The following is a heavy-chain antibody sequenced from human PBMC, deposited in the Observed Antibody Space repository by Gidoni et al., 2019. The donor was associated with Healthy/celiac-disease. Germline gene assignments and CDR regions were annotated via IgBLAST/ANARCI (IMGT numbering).Heavy chain of an antibody. CDR2: INHSGST. Sequence: QVQLQQWGAGLLKPTDTLSLTCAVYRGSFSGYYWSWIRQPPGKGLEWIGEINHSGSTNYNPSLKSRVTISVDTSKNQYSLKLSSVTAADTAVYYCARGRYYYDSRGAFDIWGQGTMVTVSS. J-gene: IGHJ3*02. CDR3: ARGRYYYDSRGAFDI. D-gene: IGHD3-22*01. CDR1: RGSFSGYY. V-gene: IGHV4-34*01.